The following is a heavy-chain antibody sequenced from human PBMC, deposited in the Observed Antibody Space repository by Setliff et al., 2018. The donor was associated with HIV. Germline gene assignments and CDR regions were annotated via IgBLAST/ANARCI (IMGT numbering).Heavy chain of an antibody. CDR3: ARWIVSGGSFPSFDS. V-gene: IGHV4-61*02. CDR1: GGSISRGNHF. Sequence: PSETLSLTCTVSGGSISRGNHFWTWIRQPAGKGLEWIGRIYTNGSTNYNPSLKSRVTISVDTSKNQFSLKLSSVTAADTALYYCARWIVSGGSFPSFDSWGQGTLVTVSS. D-gene: IGHD2-15*01. CDR2: IYTNGST. J-gene: IGHJ4*02.